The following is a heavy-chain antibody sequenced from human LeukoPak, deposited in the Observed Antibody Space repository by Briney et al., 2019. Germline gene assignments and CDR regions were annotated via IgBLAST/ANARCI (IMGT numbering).Heavy chain of an antibody. Sequence: GGSLRLSCAASGFTFRSYEMNWVRQAPGKGLEWVSYISSSSSTIYYSDSLKGRFTISRDNAKNLLYLQMNSLRAEDTAVYYCARVGYDFWSGSKDYYYMDVWGKGTTVTVSS. J-gene: IGHJ6*03. CDR1: GFTFRSYE. D-gene: IGHD3-3*01. CDR3: ARVGYDFWSGSKDYYYMDV. CDR2: ISSSSSTI. V-gene: IGHV3-48*01.